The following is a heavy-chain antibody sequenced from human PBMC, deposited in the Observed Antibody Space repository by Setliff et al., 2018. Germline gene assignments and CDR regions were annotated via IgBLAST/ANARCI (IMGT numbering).Heavy chain of an antibody. CDR3: ARGRNIAARLLDS. V-gene: IGHV4-34*01. CDR2: INHRGST. J-gene: IGHJ4*02. D-gene: IGHD6-6*01. CDR1: GGTFSDYH. Sequence: SETLSLTCAAYGGTFSDYHWTWIRQSPEKGLEWIGEINHRGSTNYNPSLKSRVAISIDTSKDQFSLKLISMTAADTAVYYCARGRNIAARLLDSWGQGTLVTVS.